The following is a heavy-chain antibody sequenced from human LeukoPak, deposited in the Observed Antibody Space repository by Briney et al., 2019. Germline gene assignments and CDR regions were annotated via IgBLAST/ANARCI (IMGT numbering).Heavy chain of an antibody. CDR1: GFSLSSHW. J-gene: IGHJ4*02. CDR3: ARVGENFYGGFDS. Sequence: GGSLRLSRAASGFSLSSHWMHWVRQAPGKGPMWVSLINNDGSYITYADSVKGRFTMSRDNAGNTLYLQMNSLRADDTAVYYCARVGENFYGGFDSWGQGTLLTVSS. CDR2: INNDGSYI. V-gene: IGHV3-74*03. D-gene: IGHD4-17*01.